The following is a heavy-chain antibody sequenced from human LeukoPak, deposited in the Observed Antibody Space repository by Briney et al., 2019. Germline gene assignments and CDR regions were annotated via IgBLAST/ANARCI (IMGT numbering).Heavy chain of an antibody. J-gene: IGHJ6*02. CDR1: GFTFSSYG. CDR3: ARWDRPGELELPAYYYYYYGMDV. D-gene: IGHD1-7*01. CDR2: ISYDGSNK. Sequence: GGSLRLSCAASGFTFSSYGMHWVRQAPGKGLEWVAVISYDGSNKYYADSVKGRFTISRDNAKNSLYLQMNSLRAEDTAVYYCARWDRPGELELPAYYYYYYGMDVWGQGTTVTVSS. V-gene: IGHV3-30*03.